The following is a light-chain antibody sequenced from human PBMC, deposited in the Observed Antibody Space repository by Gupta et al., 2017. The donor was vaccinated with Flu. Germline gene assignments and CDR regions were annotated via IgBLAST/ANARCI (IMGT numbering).Light chain of an antibody. J-gene: IGKJ2*01. CDR1: ETLTHNY. CDR2: GAS. CDR3: QQVCYAPPT. Sequence: ENVLTQSPGTLSLSPGERATLSCRASETLTHNYLAWYQQKVGQPPRLLIYGASNRATGIPDRFSGSGSGTDCTLTISRLDPEDCAVDYGQQVCYAPPTFGQGTKMEMK. V-gene: IGKV3-20*01.